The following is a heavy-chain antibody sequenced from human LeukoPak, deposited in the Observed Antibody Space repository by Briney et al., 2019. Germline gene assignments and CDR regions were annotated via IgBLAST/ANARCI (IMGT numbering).Heavy chain of an antibody. D-gene: IGHD1-1*01. CDR1: GFTFSSYE. CDR3: ARDKGRYNWNDDDAFDI. Sequence: GGSLRLSCAASGFTFSSYEMNWVRQAPGKGLQWVSYISSSGSTIYYADSVKGRFTISRDNAKNSLYLQMNSLRAEDTAVYYCARDKGRYNWNDDDAFDIWGQGTMVTVSS. V-gene: IGHV3-48*03. CDR2: ISSSGSTI. J-gene: IGHJ3*02.